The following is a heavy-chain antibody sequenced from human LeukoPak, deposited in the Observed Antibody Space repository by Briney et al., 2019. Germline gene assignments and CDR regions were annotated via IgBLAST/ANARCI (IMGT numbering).Heavy chain of an antibody. CDR3: ARYYYGSGTYYFDY. V-gene: IGHV4-34*01. CDR2: INHSGST. D-gene: IGHD3-10*01. CDR1: GGSFSGYY. J-gene: IGHJ4*02. Sequence: KASETLSLTCAVYGGSFSGYYWSWIRQPPGKGLEWIGEINHSGSTNYNPSLKSRVTISVDTSKNQFSLKLSSVTAADTAVYYCARYYYGSGTYYFDYWGQGTLVTVSS.